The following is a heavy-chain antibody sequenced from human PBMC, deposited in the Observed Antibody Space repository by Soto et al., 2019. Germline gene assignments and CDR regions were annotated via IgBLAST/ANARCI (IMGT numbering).Heavy chain of an antibody. V-gene: IGHV3-23*01. CDR2: ISGSGGST. CDR3: AKPDFWSGYYEKIPPYYFDY. CDR1: GFTFSSYA. D-gene: IGHD3-3*01. Sequence: HPGGSLRLSCAASGFTFSSYAMSWVRQAPGKGLEWVSAISGSGGSTYYADSVKGRFTISRDNSKNTLYLQMNSLRAEDTAVYYCAKPDFWSGYYEKIPPYYFDYWGQGTLVTVSS. J-gene: IGHJ4*02.